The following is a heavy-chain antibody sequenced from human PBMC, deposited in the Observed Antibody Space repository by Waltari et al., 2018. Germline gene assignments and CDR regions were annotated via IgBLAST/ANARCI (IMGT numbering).Heavy chain of an antibody. CDR2: ISYDGSNK. Sequence: QVQLVESGGGVVQPGRSLRLSCAASGFNFSSYAMHWVRQAPGKGLEWVAVISYDGSNKYYADSVKGRFTISRDNSKNTLYLQMNSLRAEDTAVYYCARDGIAAAGFFDYWGQGTLVTVSS. D-gene: IGHD6-13*01. J-gene: IGHJ4*02. CDR1: GFNFSSYA. V-gene: IGHV3-30-3*01. CDR3: ARDGIAAAGFFDY.